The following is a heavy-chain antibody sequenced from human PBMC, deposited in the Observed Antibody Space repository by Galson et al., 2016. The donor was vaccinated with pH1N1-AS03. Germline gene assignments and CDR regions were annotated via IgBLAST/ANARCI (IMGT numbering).Heavy chain of an antibody. CDR3: AASVSYYDY. V-gene: IGHV3-66*02. CDR1: GFNVSSKY. J-gene: IGHJ4*02. CDR2: LYSGGST. Sequence: SLRLSCAASGFNVSSKYMSWVRQTPGKGLEWVSVLYSGGSTYYADSVKGRFTISSDNSKNTLYLQMNSLIGEDTALYYCAASVSYYDYWGQGTLVTVSS.